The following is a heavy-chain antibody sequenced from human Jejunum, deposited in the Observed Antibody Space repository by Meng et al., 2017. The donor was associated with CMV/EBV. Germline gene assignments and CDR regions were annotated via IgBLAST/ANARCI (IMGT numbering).Heavy chain of an antibody. J-gene: IGHJ4*02. CDR2: IYYSGNT. D-gene: IGHD3/OR15-3a*01. CDR3: ARWTYNGFGYCDS. V-gene: IGHV4-59*01. Sequence: VSGGPISRYYWSWIRQPPGKGLEWIGYIYYSGNTNNNPSLKSRVSMSVDTSKNQIFLTLKSVTAADTAVYYCARWTYNGFGYCDSWGQGSLVTVSS. CDR1: GGPISRYY.